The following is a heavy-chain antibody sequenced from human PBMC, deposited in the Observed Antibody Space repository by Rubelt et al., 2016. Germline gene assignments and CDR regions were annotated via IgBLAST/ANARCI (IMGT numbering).Heavy chain of an antibody. V-gene: IGHV3-15*01. CDR1: GFTFSSYS. D-gene: IGHD3-22*01. CDR3: ATDYYYDSSGRLDY. Sequence: EVQLVESGGGLVQPGGSLRLSCAASGFTFSSYSMKWVRQAPGKGLEWVGRIKRKRYGGTTDYAAPGKGRFTISRDDSKNTLYMQMNSLRIEDTAVYYCATDYYYDSSGRLDYWGQGTLVTVSS. CDR2: IKRKRYGGTT. J-gene: IGHJ4*02.